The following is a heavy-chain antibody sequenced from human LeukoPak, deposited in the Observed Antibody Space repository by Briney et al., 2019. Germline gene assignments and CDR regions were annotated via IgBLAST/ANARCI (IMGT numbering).Heavy chain of an antibody. CDR2: ISAYNGNT. Sequence: ASVKVSCKASGYTFPSYGISWVRPAPGQGLEWMGWISAYNGNTNYAQKLQGRVTMTTDTSTSTAYMELRSLRSDDTAVYYCARQRRVLKRGGSGYYGSGSYSIAYYFDYWGQGTLVTVSS. V-gene: IGHV1-18*04. J-gene: IGHJ4*02. CDR1: GYTFPSYG. D-gene: IGHD3-10*01. CDR3: ARQRRVLKRGGSGYYGSGSYSIAYYFDY.